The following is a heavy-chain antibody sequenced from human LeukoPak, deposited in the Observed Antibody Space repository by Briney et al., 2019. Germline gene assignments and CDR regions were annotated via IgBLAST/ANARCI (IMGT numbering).Heavy chain of an antibody. V-gene: IGHV1-18*01. CDR2: VSAYNGYT. CDR3: ARVLGYYGSSWFDP. Sequence: GASVKVSCKASGYTFTSYGISWVRQAPGQGLEWMGWVSAYNGYTNYAQKLQGRVTMTTDTSTSTAYMELRSLRSDDTAVYYCARVLGYYGSSWFDPWGQGTLVTVSS. CDR1: GYTFTSYG. J-gene: IGHJ5*02. D-gene: IGHD3-10*01.